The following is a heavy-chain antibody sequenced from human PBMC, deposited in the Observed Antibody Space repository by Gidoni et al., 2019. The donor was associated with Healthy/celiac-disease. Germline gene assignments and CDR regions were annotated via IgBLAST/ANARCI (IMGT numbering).Heavy chain of an antibody. V-gene: IGHV2-5*02. CDR1: GFSLSTSGVG. D-gene: IGHD2-15*01. Sequence: QITLKASGPTLVKPTQTLTLTCTFSGFSLSTSGVGVGWIRQPPGKALEWLALIYWDDDKRYSPSLKSRLTITKDTSKNQVVLTMTNMDPVDTATYFCAQRYCSGGSCYFDFWGQGTLVTVSS. CDR2: IYWDDDK. CDR3: AQRYCSGGSCYFDF. J-gene: IGHJ4*02.